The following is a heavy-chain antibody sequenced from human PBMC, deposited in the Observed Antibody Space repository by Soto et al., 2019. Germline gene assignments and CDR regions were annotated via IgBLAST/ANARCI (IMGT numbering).Heavy chain of an antibody. J-gene: IGHJ6*02. Sequence: QVQLQESGPGLVKPSQTLSLTCTVSGGSISSGGYYWSWIRQHPGKGLEWIGYIYYSGSTYYNPSPQRRVTISVAPSTNQSSLKLTSVTAAHPAVSYCAPGGRPSPGMDVWGQGTTVTVSS. CDR1: GGSISSGGYY. CDR3: APGGRPSPGMDV. D-gene: IGHD3-16*01. V-gene: IGHV4-31*03. CDR2: IYYSGST.